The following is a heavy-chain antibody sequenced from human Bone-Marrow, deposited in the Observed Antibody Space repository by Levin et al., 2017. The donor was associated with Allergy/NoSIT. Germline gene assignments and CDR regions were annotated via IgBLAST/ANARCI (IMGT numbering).Heavy chain of an antibody. D-gene: IGHD2-2*01. CDR2: ITYTSTTI. Sequence: GGSLRLSCVASGFTFSTYEMNWVRQAPGKGLEWVSYITYTSTTIYYADSVKGRFTISRDNAKNSLYLQMNSLRVDDSAVYYCARDSCSRASCADLDYWGQGTLVTVSS. CDR1: GFTFSTYE. V-gene: IGHV3-48*03. J-gene: IGHJ4*02. CDR3: ARDSCSRASCADLDY.